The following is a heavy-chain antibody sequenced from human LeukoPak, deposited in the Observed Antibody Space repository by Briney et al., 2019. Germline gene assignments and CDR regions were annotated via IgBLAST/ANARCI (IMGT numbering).Heavy chain of an antibody. CDR1: GFTFSSYE. CDR3: ARAKRYCSGGSCWGNWFDP. Sequence: GGSLRLSCAASGFTFSSYEMNWVRQAPGKGLEGVSYISSSGSTIYYADSVKGRFTISRDNAKNSLYLQMNSLRADDTAVYYCARAKRYCSGGSCWGNWFDPWGQGTLVTVSP. CDR2: ISSSGSTI. V-gene: IGHV3-48*03. J-gene: IGHJ5*02. D-gene: IGHD2-15*01.